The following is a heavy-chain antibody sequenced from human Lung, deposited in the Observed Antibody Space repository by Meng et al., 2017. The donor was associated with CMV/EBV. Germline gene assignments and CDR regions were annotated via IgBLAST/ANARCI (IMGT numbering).Heavy chain of an antibody. CDR2: INPNTGAT. J-gene: IGHJ6*02. CDR1: GYTFIGYN. D-gene: IGHD3-3*01. Sequence: ASXXVFXKASGYTFIGYNIHWVRQAPGQGLEWMGWINPNTGATKFAERSQGRVTLTTDTSISTAYMELSRLKSDDTAVFFCARLFHTSLGTNYYYGMDVWGQGTXVTVSS. V-gene: IGHV1-2*02. CDR3: ARLFHTSLGTNYYYGMDV.